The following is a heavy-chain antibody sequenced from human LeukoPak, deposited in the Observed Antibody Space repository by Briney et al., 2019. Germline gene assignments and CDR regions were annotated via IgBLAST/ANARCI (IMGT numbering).Heavy chain of an antibody. Sequence: PGRSLRLSCAVSGFTFSSNVMHWVRQAPGKGLEWVAVISYDGSNKYYADSVKGRFTISRDNSKNTLYLQMNSLRAEDTAVYYCARDPGSGWSHYWGQGTLVTVSS. CDR2: ISYDGSNK. CDR1: GFTFSSNV. J-gene: IGHJ4*02. D-gene: IGHD6-19*01. V-gene: IGHV3-30*04. CDR3: ARDPGSGWSHY.